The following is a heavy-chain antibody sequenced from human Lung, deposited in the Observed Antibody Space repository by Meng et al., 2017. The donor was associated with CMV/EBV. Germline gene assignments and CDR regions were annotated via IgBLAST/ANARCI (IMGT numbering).Heavy chain of an antibody. D-gene: IGHD3-3*01. CDR3: ARGSKIYFGSEWYGPFGRHFYGLGV. V-gene: IGHV3-23*01. Sequence: SCIVSGCNFKEYAMSWVRQAPGKRLECVSRISDNGGGLSYADPVKGRFTISRDNSKNTLYLEMSSLRTEDTAMYYCARGSKIYFGSEWYGPFGRHFYGLGVWXQGTTVTVSS. CDR1: GCNFKEYA. CDR2: ISDNGGGL. J-gene: IGHJ6*02.